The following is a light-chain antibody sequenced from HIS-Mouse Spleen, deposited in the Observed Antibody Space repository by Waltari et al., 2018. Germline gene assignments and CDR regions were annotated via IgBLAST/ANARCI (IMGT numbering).Light chain of an antibody. CDR3: YSTDSSGNHRV. J-gene: IGLJ2*01. V-gene: IGLV3-10*01. CDR1: ALPKKY. Sequence: VSPGQTARITCSGDALPKKYAYWYQQKSGQAPVLVIYEDSKRPSGIPAGFSGASSGTMATLTISGAQVEDEADYYCYSTDSSGNHRVFGGGTKLTVL. CDR2: EDS.